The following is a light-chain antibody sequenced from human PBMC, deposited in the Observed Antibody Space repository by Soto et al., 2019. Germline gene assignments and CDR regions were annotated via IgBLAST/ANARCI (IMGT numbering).Light chain of an antibody. V-gene: IGKV2-30*01. Sequence: EVVMTQSPLSLPVTLGQPASISCRSSQSLVNSDGNTYLNWFQQRPGQSPRRLIYKVSNRDSGVXXXFSGSGXGXXXXLXISXVXAXDVGVYYCMQGTHWPRTFGQGTKVEIK. J-gene: IGKJ1*01. CDR2: KVS. CDR3: MQGTHWPRT. CDR1: QSLVNSDGNTY.